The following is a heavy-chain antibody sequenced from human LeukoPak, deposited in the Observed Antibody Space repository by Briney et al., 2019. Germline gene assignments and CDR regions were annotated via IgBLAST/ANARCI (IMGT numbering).Heavy chain of an antibody. CDR3: AKALGDFWSGSLGYYYYMDV. J-gene: IGHJ6*03. V-gene: IGHV3-23*01. D-gene: IGHD3-3*01. CDR2: ISGSGGST. CDR1: GFTFSSYA. Sequence: PGGSLRLSCAASGFTFSSYAMSWVRQAPGKGLEWVSAISGSGGSTYYADSVKGRFTISRGNSKNTLYLQMNSLRAEDTAVYYCAKALGDFWSGSLGYYYYMDVWGKGTTVTVSS.